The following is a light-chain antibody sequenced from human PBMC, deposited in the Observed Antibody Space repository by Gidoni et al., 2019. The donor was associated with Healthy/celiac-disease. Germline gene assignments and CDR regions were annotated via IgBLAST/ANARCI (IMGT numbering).Light chain of an antibody. J-gene: IGKJ2*04. CDR2: GAS. CDR3: QQYGSSPGCS. Sequence: EIVLTQSPCPLSLSTGERATPACRASQSVSSSYLAWYQQKPCQSPSLLIYGASSSATCIPARFSGSGSWTDFTLTISSLDPEDFAVYYCQQYGSSPGCSFGQXTKLEIK. CDR1: QSVSSSY. V-gene: IGKV3-20*01.